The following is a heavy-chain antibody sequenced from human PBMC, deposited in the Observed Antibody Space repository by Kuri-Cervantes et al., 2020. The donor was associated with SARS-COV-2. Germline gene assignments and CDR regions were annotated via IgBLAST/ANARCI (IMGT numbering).Heavy chain of an antibody. Sequence: ASVKVSCKVSGHTLTELPMHWVRQAPGKGLEWMGSFDPQSDEKIYAQKFEGRVTMTEDTSTDTAYLELSSLRSEDTAVYYCATESISVIVNYAFYFWGQGTLVTVSS. V-gene: IGHV1-24*01. J-gene: IGHJ3*01. D-gene: IGHD3-22*01. CDR1: GHTLTELP. CDR3: ATESISVIVNYAFYF. CDR2: FDPQSDEK.